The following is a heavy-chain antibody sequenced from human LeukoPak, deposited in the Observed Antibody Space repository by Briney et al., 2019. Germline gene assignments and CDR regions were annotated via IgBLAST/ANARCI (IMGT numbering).Heavy chain of an antibody. CDR1: GGSISSGSYY. J-gene: IGHJ4*02. V-gene: IGHV4-61*02. D-gene: IGHD3-16*01. CDR2: IYTSGST. Sequence: SQTLSLTCTVSGGSISSGSYYWSWIRQPAGKGLEWIGRIYTSGSTNYNPSLKSRVTISVDTSKNQFSLKLSSVTAADTAVYYCARDLGSGLTDYWGQGTLVTVSS. CDR3: ARDLGSGLTDY.